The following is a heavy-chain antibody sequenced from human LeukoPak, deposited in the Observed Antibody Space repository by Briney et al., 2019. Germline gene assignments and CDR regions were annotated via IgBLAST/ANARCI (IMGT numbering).Heavy chain of an antibody. CDR3: ARIRGYSYGSSY. V-gene: IGHV3-48*03. CDR2: ISGSGSTR. Sequence: GGSLRLSCAAPGFTFSSYEMKWVRQGPGKGLEWDSYISGSGSTRYYADAVKGRFTISRDNAKNTLYLQMNSLRAEDTAVDYCARIRGYSYGSSYWGQGTLVTVSS. D-gene: IGHD5-18*01. CDR1: GFTFSSYE. J-gene: IGHJ4*02.